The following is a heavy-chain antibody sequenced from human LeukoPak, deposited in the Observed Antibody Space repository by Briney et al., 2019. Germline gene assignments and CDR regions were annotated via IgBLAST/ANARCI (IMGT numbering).Heavy chain of an antibody. CDR3: ATYTHWVAGDV. V-gene: IGHV3-7*01. CDR2: MNQDGSAK. CDR1: GFTFSDAW. Sequence: GGSLRLSCAASGFTFSDAWMSWVRQAPGKGLEWVANMNQDGSAKDYVDSVKGRFTISRDNARNSLYLQMSSLRAEDTAVYYCATYTHWVAGDVWGQGTTVTVSS. J-gene: IGHJ6*02. D-gene: IGHD3-16*01.